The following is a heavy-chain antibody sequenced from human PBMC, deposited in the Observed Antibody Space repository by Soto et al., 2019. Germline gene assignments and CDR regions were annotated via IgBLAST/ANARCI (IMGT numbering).Heavy chain of an antibody. D-gene: IGHD2-15*01. CDR1: GDSISGYY. Sequence: QVQLQESGPRLVKPSETLSLTCTVSGDSISGYYWSWIRQSPGKGLHWIGYVYYTGSPTSTNYNPSLRGWVPISVDMSQNQFSLQLSSVTAADTAVYFCAKYRRTDAEGYTFDYWGQGALGTVSS. CDR3: AKYRRTDAEGYTFDY. V-gene: IGHV4-59*01. J-gene: IGHJ4*02. CDR2: VYYTGSPTST.